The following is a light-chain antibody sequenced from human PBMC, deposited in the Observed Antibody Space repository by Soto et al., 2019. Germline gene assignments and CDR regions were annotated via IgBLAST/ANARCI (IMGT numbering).Light chain of an antibody. Sequence: QSALTQPRSVSGSPGQSVTISCTGTSSDVGGYNSVSWYQQHPGKAPKLMIYAVTKRPSGVPARFAGSKSGNTASLTISGLQAEDEADYYCCSYAGTYTFVFGTGTKRTVL. CDR1: SSDVGGYNS. V-gene: IGLV2-11*01. CDR3: CSYAGTYTFV. CDR2: AVT. J-gene: IGLJ1*01.